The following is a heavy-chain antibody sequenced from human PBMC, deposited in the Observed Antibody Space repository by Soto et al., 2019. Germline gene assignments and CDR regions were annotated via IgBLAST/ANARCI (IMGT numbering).Heavy chain of an antibody. V-gene: IGHV1-18*01. J-gene: IGHJ5*02. CDR2: ISTHNGNT. Sequence: QGQLVQSGAEVKKPGASVKVSCKASGYNFIRYGIRWVRQAPGQGLEWMGWISTHNGNTYYAKNFQGRVTMTSDTPTSTAYMELRSLRSDDTAFYYCVRDEISAAGLDPWGQGTLVTVSS. CDR3: VRDEISAAGLDP. D-gene: IGHD2-15*01. CDR1: GYNFIRYG.